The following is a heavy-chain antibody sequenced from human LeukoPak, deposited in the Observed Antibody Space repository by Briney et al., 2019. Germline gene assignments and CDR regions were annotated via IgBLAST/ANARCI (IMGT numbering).Heavy chain of an antibody. D-gene: IGHD2-15*01. J-gene: IGHJ4*02. CDR3: ARRPYCSGGSCYSIPPPGFDY. CDR2: IYYSGST. V-gene: IGHV4-39*01. Sequence: SETLSLTCTVSGGSISSSSYYWGWIRQPPGKGLEWIGSIYYSGSTYYNPSLKSRVTISVDTSKNQFSLKLSSVTAADTAVYYCARRPYCSGGSCYSIPPPGFDYWGQGTLVTVSS. CDR1: GGSISSSSYY.